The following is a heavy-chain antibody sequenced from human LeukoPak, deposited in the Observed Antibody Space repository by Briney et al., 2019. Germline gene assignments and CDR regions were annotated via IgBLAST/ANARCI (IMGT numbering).Heavy chain of an antibody. Sequence: GGSLRLSCAASGFIFSNYALHWVRQAPGKGLEWVAVISYDGSSKYYADSVKGRFTISRDNSKNTLYLQMNSLRAEDTAGYYCARGSRRWLQTRWYFDLWGRGTLVTVSS. V-gene: IGHV3-30-3*01. D-gene: IGHD5-24*01. CDR2: ISYDGSSK. CDR3: ARGSRRWLQTRWYFDL. CDR1: GFIFSNYA. J-gene: IGHJ2*01.